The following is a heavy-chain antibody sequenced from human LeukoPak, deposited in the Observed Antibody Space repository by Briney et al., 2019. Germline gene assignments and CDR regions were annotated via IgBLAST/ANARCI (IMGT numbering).Heavy chain of an antibody. Sequence: GGSLRLSCAASGFTFSSYSMNWVRQAPGKGLEWISYMSSSTNTIDYADSVKGRFTISRDNADHSLYLQMNSLRAEDTAVYYCARVVTIFGVENYYYYMDVWGKGTTVTVSS. D-gene: IGHD3-3*01. CDR3: ARVVTIFGVENYYYYMDV. V-gene: IGHV3-48*01. CDR2: MSSSTNTI. J-gene: IGHJ6*03. CDR1: GFTFSSYS.